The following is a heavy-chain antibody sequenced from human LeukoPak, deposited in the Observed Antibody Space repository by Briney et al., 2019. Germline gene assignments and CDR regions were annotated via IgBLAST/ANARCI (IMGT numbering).Heavy chain of an antibody. CDR2: ISGSGDST. Sequence: GGSLRLSCAASGFTFSNYAMPWVRQAPGKGLEWVSTISGSGDSTYYSDSVKGRFTISRDNSKNTLYLQMNSLRAEDTAVYYCAKSYYYDSSGYMAADYWGQGTLVTVSS. CDR3: AKSYYYDSSGYMAADY. J-gene: IGHJ4*02. D-gene: IGHD3-22*01. CDR1: GFTFSNYA. V-gene: IGHV3-23*01.